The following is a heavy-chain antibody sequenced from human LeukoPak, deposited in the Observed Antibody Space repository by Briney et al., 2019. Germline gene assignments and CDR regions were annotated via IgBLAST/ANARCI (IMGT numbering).Heavy chain of an antibody. Sequence: SETLSLTCTVSGGSISNYYWSWIRQPPGKGLERIGYLYYSGSTNYNPSLKSRVTISGDTSKNQFSLKLTSVTAADTAVYYCARGLGSRYYFNSWGQGTLVTVSS. J-gene: IGHJ4*02. CDR2: LYYSGST. CDR3: ARGLGSRYYFNS. CDR1: GGSISNYY. D-gene: IGHD3-10*01. V-gene: IGHV4-59*01.